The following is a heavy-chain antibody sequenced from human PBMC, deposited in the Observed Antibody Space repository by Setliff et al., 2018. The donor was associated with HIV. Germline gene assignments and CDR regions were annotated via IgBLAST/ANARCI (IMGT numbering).Heavy chain of an antibody. J-gene: IGHJ4*02. CDR2: IYYSGST. V-gene: IGHV4-34*01. Sequence: SETLSLTCAVYGGSFSGYYWGWIRQPPGKGLECIGSIYYSGSTYYSPSLNSRFTISVDTSKNQFSLKLRSVTAADTAVYYCARQPLYNGYDWRPYYFDDWGQGSLVTVSS. CDR3: ARQPLYNGYDWRPYYFDD. CDR1: GGSFSGYY. D-gene: IGHD5-12*01.